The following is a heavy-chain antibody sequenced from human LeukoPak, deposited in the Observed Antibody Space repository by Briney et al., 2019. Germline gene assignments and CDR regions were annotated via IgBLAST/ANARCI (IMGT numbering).Heavy chain of an antibody. CDR3: ARGGGMYYYGSGRYRNTNWFDP. J-gene: IGHJ5*02. V-gene: IGHV4-34*01. D-gene: IGHD3-10*01. Sequence: SETLSLTCAVYGGSFSGCYWSWIRQPPGKGLEWIGEINHSGSTNYNPSLKSRVTISVDTSKNQFSLKLSSVTAADTAVYYCARGGGMYYYGSGRYRNTNWFDPWGQGTLVTVSS. CDR1: GGSFSGCY. CDR2: INHSGST.